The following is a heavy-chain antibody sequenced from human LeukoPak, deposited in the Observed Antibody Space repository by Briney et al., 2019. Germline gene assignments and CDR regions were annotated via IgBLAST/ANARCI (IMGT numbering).Heavy chain of an antibody. J-gene: IGHJ6*03. CDR1: GFTFSSYS. V-gene: IGHV3-21*01. CDR3: ASAGATDYYYYMDV. D-gene: IGHD1-26*01. CDR2: ISSSSSYM. Sequence: SGGSLRLSCAASGFTFSSYSMNWVRQAPGKGLEWVSSISSSSSYMYYADSVKGRLTISRDNAKNSLYLQMSSLRAEDTAVYYCASAGATDYYYYMDVWGKGTTVTVSS.